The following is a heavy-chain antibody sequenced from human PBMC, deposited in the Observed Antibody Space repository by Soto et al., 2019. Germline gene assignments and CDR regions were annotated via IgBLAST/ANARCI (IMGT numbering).Heavy chain of an antibody. CDR3: ARDDSSGWYLYVDI. V-gene: IGHV1-8*01. Sequence: ASVKVSCKASGYTFTSYDINWVRQATGQGLEWMGWMNPNSGNTGYAQKLQGRVTMTTDTSTSTAYMELRSLRSDDTAVYYCARDDSSGWYLYVDIWGQGTMVTVSS. CDR2: MNPNSGNT. D-gene: IGHD6-19*01. J-gene: IGHJ3*02. CDR1: GYTFTSYD.